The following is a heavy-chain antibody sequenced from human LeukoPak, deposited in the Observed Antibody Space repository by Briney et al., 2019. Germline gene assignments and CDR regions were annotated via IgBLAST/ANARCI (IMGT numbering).Heavy chain of an antibody. CDR3: ARFSLYDNSGYYSWLFDF. D-gene: IGHD3-22*01. Sequence: GGSLRLSCAASGFTFSTSWMSWIRQAPGKGLEWVANIQQDGSAKYYVDSVKGRFTISRDNAKNSLYLQMNSLRAEDTAVYYCARFSLYDNSGYYSWLFDFWGQGTLVTVSS. V-gene: IGHV3-7*01. CDR1: GFTFSTSW. J-gene: IGHJ4*02. CDR2: IQQDGSAK.